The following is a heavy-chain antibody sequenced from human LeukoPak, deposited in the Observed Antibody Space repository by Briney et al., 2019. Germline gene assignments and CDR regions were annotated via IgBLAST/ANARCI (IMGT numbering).Heavy chain of an antibody. CDR3: ARVSPSGVWDV. Sequence: SQTLSLTCTVSGGSTSGINYYWTWIRQPAGKGLEWIGRIYTTGSSNYNPSLKSQVTISVDTSNNQFSLKLSSVTAADTAVYYCARVSPSGVWDVWGQGTTVTVSS. D-gene: IGHD3-10*01. J-gene: IGHJ6*02. CDR1: GGSTSGINYY. V-gene: IGHV4-61*02. CDR2: IYTTGSS.